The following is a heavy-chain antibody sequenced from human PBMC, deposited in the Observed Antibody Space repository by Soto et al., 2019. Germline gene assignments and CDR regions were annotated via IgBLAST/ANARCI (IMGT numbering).Heavy chain of an antibody. CDR3: AKCVVNSRWGMDV. J-gene: IGHJ6*02. Sequence: GGSLRLSCAASGFTFSSYAMSWVRQAPGKGLEWVSSISGSGGSTYYADSVKGRFTISRDNSKNTLYLQMNNLRAEDTAVYYCAKCVVNSRWGMDVWGQGTTVTVSS. D-gene: IGHD2-21*01. V-gene: IGHV3-23*01. CDR2: ISGSGGST. CDR1: GFTFSSYA.